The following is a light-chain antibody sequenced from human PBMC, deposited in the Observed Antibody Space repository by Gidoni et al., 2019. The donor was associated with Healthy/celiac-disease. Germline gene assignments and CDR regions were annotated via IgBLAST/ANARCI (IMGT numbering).Light chain of an antibody. CDR2: DAS. Sequence: DIQMTQSPSTLSASVGDRVTITCRASQSISSWLAWYQQKPVKAPKLLIYDASSFESGVPSRFSGSGSGTEFTLTISSLQPYDFATYYCQQYNSYPWTFGQGTKVEIK. J-gene: IGKJ1*01. CDR3: QQYNSYPWT. CDR1: QSISSW. V-gene: IGKV1-5*01.